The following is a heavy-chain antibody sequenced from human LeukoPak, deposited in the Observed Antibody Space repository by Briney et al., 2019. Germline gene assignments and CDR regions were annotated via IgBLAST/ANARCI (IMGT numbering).Heavy chain of an antibody. Sequence: ASVKVSCKASGGTFSSYAISWVRQAPGQGLEWMGRIIPIFGIANYAQKFQGGVTITADKSTSTAYMELSSLRSEDTAVYYCAREAEMATTAYYYYYYGMDVWGQGTTVTVSS. V-gene: IGHV1-69*04. D-gene: IGHD5-24*01. CDR1: GGTFSSYA. CDR2: IIPIFGIA. J-gene: IGHJ6*02. CDR3: AREAEMATTAYYYYYYGMDV.